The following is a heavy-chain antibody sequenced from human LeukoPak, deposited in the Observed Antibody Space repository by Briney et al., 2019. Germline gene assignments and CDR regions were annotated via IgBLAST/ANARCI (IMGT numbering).Heavy chain of an antibody. J-gene: IGHJ1*01. Sequence: SETLSLTCTVSGGSISSSSYYWGWIRQPPGKGLEWIGSIYYSGSTYYNPSLKSRVTISVDTSKNQFSLKLSSVTAADTAAYYCARSEAGYSSGWSSRHAEYFQHWGQGTLVTVSS. V-gene: IGHV4-39*07. CDR2: IYYSGST. D-gene: IGHD6-19*01. CDR3: ARSEAGYSSGWSSRHAEYFQH. CDR1: GGSISSSSYY.